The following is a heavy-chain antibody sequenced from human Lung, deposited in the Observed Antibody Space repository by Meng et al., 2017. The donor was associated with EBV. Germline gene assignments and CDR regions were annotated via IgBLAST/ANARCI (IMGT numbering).Heavy chain of an antibody. J-gene: IGHJ4*02. D-gene: IGHD1-14*01. V-gene: IGHV7-4-1*02. CDR1: GYTFTRHA. CDR2: MNTKTGNP. CDR3: ARDDNGAPDY. Sequence: QVQLLQHGSELKKPGASVKVSCKASGYTFTRHAINWVRQAPGQGLEWMGWMNTKTGNPTYAQGFTGRFVFSLDTSVSTAYLQISSLKAEDTAMYYCARDDNGAPDYWGQGTLVTVSS.